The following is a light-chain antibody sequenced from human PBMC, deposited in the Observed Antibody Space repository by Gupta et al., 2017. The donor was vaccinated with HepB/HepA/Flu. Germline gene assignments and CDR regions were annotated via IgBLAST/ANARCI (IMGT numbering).Light chain of an antibody. Sequence: DIQMTQSPSSLSASVGDRVTITCRASQSISSYLNWYQQKPGKAPKLLIYAASSLQSGVPSRFSGSGSGTDFTLTISRLQPEDFATYYCQQSYSTPRTFGQWTXVEIK. V-gene: IGKV1-39*01. CDR3: QQSYSTPRT. CDR1: QSISSY. CDR2: AAS. J-gene: IGKJ1*01.